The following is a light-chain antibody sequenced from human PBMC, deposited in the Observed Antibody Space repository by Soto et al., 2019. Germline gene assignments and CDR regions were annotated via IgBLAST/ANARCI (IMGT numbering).Light chain of an antibody. J-gene: IGLJ1*01. V-gene: IGLV8-61*01. Sequence: QPVVPQWSSFSVSPGGTVTLTCGLISGAVSTANNPNWYQRTPGQAPRTLIYSTSTRSSGVPDRFSGSILGNKAALTITGAQADDESDYYCALLMDNGISVFGTGTRSPS. CDR1: SGAVSTANN. CDR2: STS. CDR3: ALLMDNGISV.